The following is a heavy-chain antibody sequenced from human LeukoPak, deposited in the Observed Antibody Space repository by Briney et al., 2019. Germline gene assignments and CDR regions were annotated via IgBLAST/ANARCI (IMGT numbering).Heavy chain of an antibody. V-gene: IGHV4-38-2*02. D-gene: IGHD2-21*02. Sequence: PLETLSLTCTVSGYSISSGYLWGWIRQPPGKGLEWIGSTYHGGTTHSNPSLKSRVIISEDTPKNQFSLKLSSVTAADTAVYYCARGSGDWTYYFDYWGQGTLVTVSS. CDR2: TYHGGTT. CDR1: GYSISSGYL. J-gene: IGHJ4*02. CDR3: ARGSGDWTYYFDY.